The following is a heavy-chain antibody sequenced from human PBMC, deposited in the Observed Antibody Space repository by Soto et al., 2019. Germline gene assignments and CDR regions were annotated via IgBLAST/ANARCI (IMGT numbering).Heavy chain of an antibody. CDR3: ARAGIAVAGPEPYYFDY. Sequence: QVQLQESGPGLVKPSETLSLTCTVSGGSISSYYWSWIRQPPGKGLEWIGYIYYSGSTNYNPSLKSRVTISVDTSKNQFSLKLSSVTAADTAVYYSARAGIAVAGPEPYYFDYWGQGTLVTVSS. CDR2: IYYSGST. V-gene: IGHV4-59*01. CDR1: GGSISSYY. D-gene: IGHD6-19*01. J-gene: IGHJ4*02.